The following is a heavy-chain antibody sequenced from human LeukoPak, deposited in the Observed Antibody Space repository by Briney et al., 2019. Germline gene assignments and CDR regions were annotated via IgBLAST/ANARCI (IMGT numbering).Heavy chain of an antibody. J-gene: IGHJ4*02. CDR1: GFSVSNNY. Sequence: GGSLRLSCAASGFSVSNNYMSWVRQAPGKGLEWVSVIYSGDITYYTDSVKGRFTISRDNSKNTLYLQMNSLKTEDTAVYYCTRVGLGTYDFDYWGQGTLVTVSS. CDR3: TRVGLGTYDFDY. CDR2: IYSGDIT. V-gene: IGHV3-53*01. D-gene: IGHD7-27*01.